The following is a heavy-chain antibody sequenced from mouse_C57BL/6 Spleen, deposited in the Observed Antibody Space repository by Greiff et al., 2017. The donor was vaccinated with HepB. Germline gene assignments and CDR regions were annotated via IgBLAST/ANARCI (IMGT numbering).Heavy chain of an antibody. Sequence: QVQLQQSGAELVKPGASVKLSCKASGYTFTSYWMHWVKQRPGQGLEWIGMIHPNSGSTNYNEKFKSKATLTVDKSSSTAYMQLSSLTSEDSAVYYCAIYYGSRRDYFDYWGQGTTLTVSS. V-gene: IGHV1-64*01. CDR2: IHPNSGST. CDR3: AIYYGSRRDYFDY. J-gene: IGHJ2*01. CDR1: GYTFTSYW. D-gene: IGHD1-1*01.